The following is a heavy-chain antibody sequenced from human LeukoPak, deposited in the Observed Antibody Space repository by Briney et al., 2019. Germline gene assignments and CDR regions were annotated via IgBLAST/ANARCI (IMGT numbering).Heavy chain of an antibody. J-gene: IGHJ6*02. CDR3: ARRPAMVRGVIIKYYYYGMDV. D-gene: IGHD3-10*01. V-gene: IGHV1-8*01. Sequence: ASVKVSCKASGYTFTSYDINWVRQATGQGLECMGWMNPNSGNTGYAQKFQGRVTMTRNTSISTAYMELSSLRSEDTAVYYCARRPAMVRGVIIKYYYYGMDVWGQGTTVTVSS. CDR2: MNPNSGNT. CDR1: GYTFTSYD.